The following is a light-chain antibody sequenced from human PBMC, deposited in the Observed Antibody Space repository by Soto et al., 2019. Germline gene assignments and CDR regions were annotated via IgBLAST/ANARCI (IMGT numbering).Light chain of an antibody. CDR3: CSYAGSDTYV. J-gene: IGLJ1*01. CDR2: DVS. V-gene: IGLV2-11*01. Sequence: QSALTQPRSVSGSPVQSVTISCTGTSSDVGGYNHVSWYQQHPGKAPKLMIYDVSKRPSGVPDRFSGSKSGNTASLTISGLQAEDEADYYCCSYAGSDTYVLGTGTKVTVL. CDR1: SSDVGGYNH.